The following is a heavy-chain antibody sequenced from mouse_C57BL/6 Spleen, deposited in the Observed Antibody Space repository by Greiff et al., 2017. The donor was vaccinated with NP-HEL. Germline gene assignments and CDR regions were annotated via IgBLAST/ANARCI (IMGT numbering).Heavy chain of an antibody. D-gene: IGHD2-4*01. J-gene: IGHJ3*01. Sequence: DVMLVESGGDLVKPGGSLKLSCAASGFTFSSYGMSWVRQTPDKRLEWVATISSGGSYTYYPDSVKGRFTISRDNAKNTLYLQMSSLKSEDTAMYYCASGDDYDGFAYWGQGTLVTVSA. CDR1: GFTFSSYG. CDR2: ISSGGSYT. CDR3: ASGDDYDGFAY. V-gene: IGHV5-6*02.